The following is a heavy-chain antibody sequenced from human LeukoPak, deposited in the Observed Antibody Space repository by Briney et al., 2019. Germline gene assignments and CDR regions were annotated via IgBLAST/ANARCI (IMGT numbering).Heavy chain of an antibody. J-gene: IGHJ6*03. D-gene: IGHD4-17*01. CDR2: IRYDGTNK. Sequence: GGSLRLSCAASGFTFCIYGIHWVRQAPGKGLEWVAFIRYDGTNKWYADSVKGRFTISRDNSKNMLYLQMNSLRAEDTAVYHCAKDRDYGDYPSAYYYYMDVWGKGTTVTVSS. V-gene: IGHV3-30*02. CDR1: GFTFCIYG. CDR3: AKDRDYGDYPSAYYYYMDV.